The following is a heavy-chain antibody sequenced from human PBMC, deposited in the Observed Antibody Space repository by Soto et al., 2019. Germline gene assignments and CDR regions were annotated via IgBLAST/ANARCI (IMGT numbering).Heavy chain of an antibody. V-gene: IGHV4-30-4*01. CDR2: IYYSGST. CDR3: ARESDGDGYGP. Sequence: SETLSLTCTVSGGSISSGDYYWSWIRQPPGKGLEWIGYIYYSGSTYYNPSLKSRVTISVDTSKNQFSLKLSSVTAADTAVYYCARESDGDGYGPWGQGXLVTVYS. J-gene: IGHJ5*02. CDR1: GGSISSGDYY. D-gene: IGHD5-12*01.